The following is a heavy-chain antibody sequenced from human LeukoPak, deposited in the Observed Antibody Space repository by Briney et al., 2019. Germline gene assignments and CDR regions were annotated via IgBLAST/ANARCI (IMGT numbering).Heavy chain of an antibody. CDR1: GGSISSYY. CDR2: IYTSGST. J-gene: IGHJ4*02. D-gene: IGHD1-14*01. Sequence: SETLSLTCTVSGGSISSYYWSWLRQPAGKGLEWIGRIYTSGSTNYNPSLKSRVTMSVDTSKNQFSLKLSSVTAADTAVYYRASSRLNHPVDYWGQGTLVTVSS. V-gene: IGHV4-4*07. CDR3: ASSRLNHPVDY.